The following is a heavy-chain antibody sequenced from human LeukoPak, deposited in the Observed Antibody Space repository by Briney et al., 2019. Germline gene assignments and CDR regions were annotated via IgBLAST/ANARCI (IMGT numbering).Heavy chain of an antibody. CDR3: GRGYAMDV. CDR1: GYTSTNFD. J-gene: IGHJ6*02. V-gene: IGHV1-8*01. Sequence: ASVKVSCKASGYTSTNFDINWVRQATGQGLEWMGWMNPNSGKTGYRQEFQGRVTMTTNTSISTAYMELSSLRSEDTAAYYCGRGYAMDVWGQGTTVTVSS. CDR2: MNPNSGKT.